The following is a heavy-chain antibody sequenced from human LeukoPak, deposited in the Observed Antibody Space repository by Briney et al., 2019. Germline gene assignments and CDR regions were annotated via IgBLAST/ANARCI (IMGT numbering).Heavy chain of an antibody. CDR2: ISYDGSNE. CDR1: GFTFSSYA. V-gene: IGHV3-30-3*01. J-gene: IGHJ4*02. CDR3: ARRYGYADY. D-gene: IGHD5-18*01. Sequence: PGRSLRLSCAASGFTFSSYAMHWVRQAPGKGLEWVAVISYDGSNEYYADSVKGRFTISRDNSKNTLYLQMNSLRAEDTAVYYCARRYGYADYWGQGTLVTVSS.